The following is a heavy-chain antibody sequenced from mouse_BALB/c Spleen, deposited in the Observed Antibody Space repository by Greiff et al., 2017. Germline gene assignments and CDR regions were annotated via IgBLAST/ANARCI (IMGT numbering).Heavy chain of an antibody. CDR3: ARDWVPAY. D-gene: IGHD4-1*01. V-gene: IGHV5-12-1*01. CDR2: ISSGGGST. CDR1: GFAFSSYD. J-gene: IGHJ3*01. Sequence: DVMLVESGGGLVKPGGSLKLSCAASGFAFSSYDMSWVRQTPEKRLEWVAYISSGGGSTYYPDTVKGRFTISRDNAKNTLYLQMSSLKSEDTAMYYCARDWVPAYWGQGTLVTVSA.